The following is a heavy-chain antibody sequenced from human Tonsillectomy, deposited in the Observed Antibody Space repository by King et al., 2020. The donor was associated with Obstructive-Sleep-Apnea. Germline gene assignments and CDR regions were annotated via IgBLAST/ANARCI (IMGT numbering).Heavy chain of an antibody. CDR3: VRGGGVVATF. Sequence: VQLVESGGGLVQPGGSLRLSCAASEFTFSSYWMSWVRQAPGKGLEWVANIKQDGSEKYYVASVKGRFTISRDNAKNSLYLQMNSLRAEDTAVYYCVRGGGVVATFWGQGTLVTVSS. D-gene: IGHD2-15*01. CDR1: EFTFSSYW. J-gene: IGHJ4*02. CDR2: IKQDGSEK. V-gene: IGHV3-7*01.